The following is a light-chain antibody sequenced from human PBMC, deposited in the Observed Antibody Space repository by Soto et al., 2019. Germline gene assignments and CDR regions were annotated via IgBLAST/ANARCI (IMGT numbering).Light chain of an antibody. CDR2: DNN. J-gene: IGLJ2*01. CDR3: GTWDSSLSAVV. CDR1: SSNIGNNY. Sequence: QSVLTQPPSVSAAPGQKVTISCFGSSSNIGNNYVSWYQQLPGTAPKLLIYDNNMRPSGIPDRFSGSKSGTSATLGITGLQTGDEADYYCGTWDSSLSAVVFGGGTKLTVL. V-gene: IGLV1-51*01.